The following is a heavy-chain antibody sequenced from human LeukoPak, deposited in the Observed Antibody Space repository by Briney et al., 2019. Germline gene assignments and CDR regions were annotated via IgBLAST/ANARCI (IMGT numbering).Heavy chain of an antibody. CDR3: AREGLVPSDYYYYYGMDV. J-gene: IGHJ6*02. CDR2: IYYSGST. Sequence: PSETLSLTCTVSGGSISSGDYYWSWIRQPPRKGLEWIGYIYYSGSTYYNPSLKSRVTTSVDTSKNQFSLELSSVTAADTAVYYCAREGLVPSDYYYYYGMDVWGQGTTVTVSS. V-gene: IGHV4-30-4*01. CDR1: GGSISSGDYY. D-gene: IGHD3/OR15-3a*01.